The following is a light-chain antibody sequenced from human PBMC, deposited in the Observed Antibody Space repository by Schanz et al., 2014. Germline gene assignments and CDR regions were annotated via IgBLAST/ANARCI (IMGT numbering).Light chain of an antibody. CDR3: MQSIQIPPLT. V-gene: IGKV2D-29*01. J-gene: IGKJ5*01. CDR2: EAS. CDR1: QSLLHSDGKTF. Sequence: DFLMTPTPLSSPVTLGPPASISCKSSQSLLHSDGKTFLYWYLQKAGQPPQLLIYEASNRFSGVPDRFSGSGSGTDFILSISRVEAEDVGVYYCMQSIQIPPLTFGQGTRLEIK.